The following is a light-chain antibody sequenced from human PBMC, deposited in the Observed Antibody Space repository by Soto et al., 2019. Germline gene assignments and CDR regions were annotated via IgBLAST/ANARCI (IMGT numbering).Light chain of an antibody. Sequence: DLQMTQSPSSVSASVGDRVTITCRASPGISRWLAWYQQKPGKAPKLLIYSTSSLQSGVPPRFSGSRSGTEFPLTISSLQPDDFATYFCQQANSYPLTFGGGTKVEI. CDR2: STS. V-gene: IGKV1-12*01. CDR3: QQANSYPLT. J-gene: IGKJ4*01. CDR1: PGISRW.